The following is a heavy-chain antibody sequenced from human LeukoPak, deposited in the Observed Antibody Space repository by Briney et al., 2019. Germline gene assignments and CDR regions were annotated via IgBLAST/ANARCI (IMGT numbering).Heavy chain of an antibody. V-gene: IGHV3-21*01. D-gene: IGHD6-19*01. Sequence: GGSLRLSCAASGFTLSTYSVNWVRQAPGKGLEWVACISGSSDFIGYADSVKGRFTLSRDNAKNSLFLQMNSLRADDTAVYYCARVEQWLVNWFDPWGQGTLVTVSS. CDR2: ISGSSDFI. J-gene: IGHJ5*02. CDR3: ARVEQWLVNWFDP. CDR1: GFTLSTYS.